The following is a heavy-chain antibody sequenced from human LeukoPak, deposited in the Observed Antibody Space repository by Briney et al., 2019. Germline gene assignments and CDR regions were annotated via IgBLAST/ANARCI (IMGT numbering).Heavy chain of an antibody. CDR1: GFTFSSYA. Sequence: SGGSLRLSCAASGFTFSSYAMSWVRQAPGKGLEWVSAISGSGGSTYYADSVKGRFTISRDNSKNTLYLQMNSLRAEDTAVYYCAKDPVWFGELSAPDYWGQGTLVTVSS. CDR3: AKDPVWFGELSAPDY. V-gene: IGHV3-23*01. J-gene: IGHJ4*02. D-gene: IGHD3-10*01. CDR2: ISGSGGST.